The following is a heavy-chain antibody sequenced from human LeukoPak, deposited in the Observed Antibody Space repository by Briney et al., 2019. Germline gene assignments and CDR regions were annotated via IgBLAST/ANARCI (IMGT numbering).Heavy chain of an antibody. CDR2: IYYSGST. Sequence: SETLSLTCTVSGGSISSYYWSWIRQPPGKGLEWIGYIYYSGSTNYNPSLKSRVTISVETSKNQFSLKLSSVTAADTAVYYCARVDTASGYYYYYYMDVWGKGTTVTVSS. V-gene: IGHV4-59*01. J-gene: IGHJ6*03. CDR1: GGSISSYY. D-gene: IGHD5-18*01. CDR3: ARVDTASGYYYYYYMDV.